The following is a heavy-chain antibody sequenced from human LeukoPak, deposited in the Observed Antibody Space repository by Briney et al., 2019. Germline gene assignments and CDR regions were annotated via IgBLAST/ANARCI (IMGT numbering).Heavy chain of an antibody. V-gene: IGHV1-8*03. D-gene: IGHD6-13*01. CDR2: MNPNSGNT. Sequence: ASVKVSCKASGYTLTSYDINWVRQATGQGLEWMGWMNPNSGNTGYAQKFQGRVTITRNSSISTAYMELSSLRSEDTAVYYCGRGLRIIAAAGRVGQYWFDPWGQGTLVTVSS. J-gene: IGHJ5*02. CDR3: GRGLRIIAAAGRVGQYWFDP. CDR1: GYTLTSYD.